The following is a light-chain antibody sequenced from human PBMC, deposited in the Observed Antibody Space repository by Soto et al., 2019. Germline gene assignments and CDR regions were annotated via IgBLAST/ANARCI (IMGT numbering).Light chain of an antibody. J-gene: IGKJ1*01. Sequence: DIQMTQSPSTLSGSVGDRVTITCRAGQTISSWLAWYQQKPGKAPKLLIYKASTLKRGVPSRFSGSGSGTEFTLTISSVQPDDFATYYCQHSNSYSEAFGQGTKVELK. CDR2: KAS. CDR1: QTISSW. CDR3: QHSNSYSEA. V-gene: IGKV1-5*03.